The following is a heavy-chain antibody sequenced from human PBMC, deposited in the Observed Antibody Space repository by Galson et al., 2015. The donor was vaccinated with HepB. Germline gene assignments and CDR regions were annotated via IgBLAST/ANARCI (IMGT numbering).Heavy chain of an antibody. CDR2: IFPGDSDT. V-gene: IGHV5-51*01. CDR1: GNSFSSYW. Sequence: QSGAEVKKPGESLKISCKVSGNSFSSYWIAWVRQMPGKGLEWMGIIFPGDSDTRYSPSFQGQVTISADKSINTAYLQWSTLKASDTAMYYCARHLEAGGDYYYGMDVWGQGTTVTVSS. CDR3: ARHLEAGGDYYYGMDV. D-gene: IGHD3-3*01. J-gene: IGHJ6*02.